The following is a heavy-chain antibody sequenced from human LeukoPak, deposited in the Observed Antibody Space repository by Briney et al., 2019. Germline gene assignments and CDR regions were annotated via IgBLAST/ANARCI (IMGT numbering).Heavy chain of an antibody. CDR3: ARALVAGVTLNALDI. Sequence: PGGSLRLSCAASGFSFSSYWMHWVRQAPGKGLVLVARIQYDGSTTNYADSVKGRFTISRDNAKKTLYVQMNSLRAVDTAVYYCARALVAGVTLNALDIWGQGTMVTVSS. D-gene: IGHD2-15*01. CDR2: IQYDGSTT. V-gene: IGHV3-74*01. J-gene: IGHJ3*02. CDR1: GFSFSSYW.